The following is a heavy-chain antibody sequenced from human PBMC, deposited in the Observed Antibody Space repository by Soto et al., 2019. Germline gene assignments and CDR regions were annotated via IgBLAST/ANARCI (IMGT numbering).Heavy chain of an antibody. D-gene: IGHD3-10*01. CDR1: GGSISSSSYY. CDR3: ERHHGLDIDAYY. Sequence: PSETLSLTCTVSGGSISSSSYYWGWIRQPPGKWGEWIWSLLDSGSTYYNPSLNGRFTISVYTSNRQFSLKLISVTAADTAVFFCERHHGLDIDAYYWGQGILVTVSS. CDR2: LLDSGST. J-gene: IGHJ4*02. V-gene: IGHV4-39*01.